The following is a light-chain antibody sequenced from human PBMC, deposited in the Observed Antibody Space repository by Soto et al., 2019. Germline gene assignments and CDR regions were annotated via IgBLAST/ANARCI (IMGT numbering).Light chain of an antibody. CDR2: GVV. V-gene: IGLV2-11*01. Sequence: QSALTQPRSVSGSPGQPVTISCTGTGNDVGAYNYVSWYQQHPGRPPKLLIYGVVRWPSGVPDRFSGSKSGNTASLTISGLQAEDEADYFCCSYAGGYTYLFGTGTKVTVL. J-gene: IGLJ1*01. CDR3: CSYAGGYTYL. CDR1: GNDVGAYNY.